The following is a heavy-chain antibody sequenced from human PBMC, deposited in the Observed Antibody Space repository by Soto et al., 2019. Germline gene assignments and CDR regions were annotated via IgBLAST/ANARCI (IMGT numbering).Heavy chain of an antibody. CDR1: GGTFSSYA. Sequence: QVQLVQSGAEVKKPGSSVKVSCKASGGTFSSYAISWVRQAPGQGLEWMGGIIPIFGTANYAQKFRGRVTITADESTSTDYMELSSMRSEDTAVYYCARDPYDSSGYSGGDYWGQGTLVTVSS. CDR3: ARDPYDSSGYSGGDY. V-gene: IGHV1-69*12. J-gene: IGHJ4*02. D-gene: IGHD3-22*01. CDR2: IIPIFGTA.